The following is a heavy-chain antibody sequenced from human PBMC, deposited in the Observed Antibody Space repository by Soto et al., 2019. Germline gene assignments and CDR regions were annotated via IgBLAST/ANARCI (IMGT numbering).Heavy chain of an antibody. V-gene: IGHV3-74*01. Sequence: EVQLVESGGGLVQPGGSLRLSCAGSGFTFSNYWMHWVRQAPGKGLEWVSRIDHDGPTDYADSVRGRFTISRDNAENTRYLQMSSLRPEDTAVYYCVRDSHGDYWGKGTLVTVSS. J-gene: IGHJ4*02. CDR3: VRDSHGDY. CDR2: IDHDGPT. CDR1: GFTFSNYW.